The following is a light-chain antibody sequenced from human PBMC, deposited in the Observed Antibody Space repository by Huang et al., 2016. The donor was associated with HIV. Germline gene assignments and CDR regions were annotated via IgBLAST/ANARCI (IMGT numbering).Light chain of an antibody. CDR1: QSVSSN. J-gene: IGKJ5*01. CDR2: GAS. CDR3: QQYDNGPIA. V-gene: IGKV3-15*01. Sequence: EIVITQSPATLSVSPGERATLSCRASQSVSSNLAWYQQKHGQAPRLLIYGASTRVTGVPARFSGSGSGTEFTLTISSLQSEDFAVYYCQQYDNGPIAFGQGTRLEI.